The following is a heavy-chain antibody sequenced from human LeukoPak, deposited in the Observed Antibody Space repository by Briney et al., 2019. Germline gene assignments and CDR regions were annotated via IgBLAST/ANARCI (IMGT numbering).Heavy chain of an antibody. CDR2: IYHSGST. CDR3: ARGRVSSSTWYSTYYYYFYMDV. CDR1: GGSISSSNW. J-gene: IGHJ6*03. V-gene: IGHV4-4*02. D-gene: IGHD6-13*01. Sequence: SGTLSLTCAVSGGSISSSNWWSWVRQPPGKGLEWIGEIYHSGSTNYNPSLKSRVTISVDKSKNQFSLELSSATAADTAVYFCARGRVSSSTWYSTYYYYFYMDVWGKGTTVTVSS.